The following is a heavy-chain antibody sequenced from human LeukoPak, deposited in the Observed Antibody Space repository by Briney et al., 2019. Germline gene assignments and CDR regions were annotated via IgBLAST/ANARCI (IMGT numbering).Heavy chain of an antibody. CDR3: ARDWTTYSGSQYYFDF. J-gene: IGHJ4*02. CDR2: ISSSSSYI. V-gene: IGHV3-21*01. Sequence: GGSLRLSCAASGFTFSSYSMNWVRRAPGKGLEWVSSISSSSSYIYYADSVKGRFTISRDNAKNSLYLQMNTLRAEDTAVYYCARDWTTYSGSQYYFDFWGQGTLVTVSS. CDR1: GFTFSSYS. D-gene: IGHD1-26*01.